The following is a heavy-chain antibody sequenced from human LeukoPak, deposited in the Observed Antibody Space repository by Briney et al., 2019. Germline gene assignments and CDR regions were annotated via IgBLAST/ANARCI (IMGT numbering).Heavy chain of an antibody. Sequence: ASVKVSCTASDGTFRSYAISWVRQDPGQGLEWMGGIIPIFGTANYAQQFQGRVTITADESTSTAYMELSSLRSEDTAVYYCARAGIAAAGTSSWFDPWGQGTLVTVSS. CDR2: IIPIFGTA. J-gene: IGHJ5*02. CDR1: DGTFRSYA. CDR3: ARAGIAAAGTSSWFDP. D-gene: IGHD6-13*01. V-gene: IGHV1-69*01.